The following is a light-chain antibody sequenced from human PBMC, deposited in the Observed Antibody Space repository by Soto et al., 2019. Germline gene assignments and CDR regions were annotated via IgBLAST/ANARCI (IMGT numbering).Light chain of an antibody. J-gene: IGLJ7*01. CDR1: SSNIGSNT. V-gene: IGLV1-44*01. CDR3: AAWDDSLNGAV. Sequence: QSVLTQPPSASGTPGQRVTISCSGSSSNIGSNTVNWYQQLPGTAPKLLIYSNNQRPSGVPDRFSGSKSGTSASLAISRLQSEDEADYYCAAWDDSLNGAVFGGGTQLTLL. CDR2: SNN.